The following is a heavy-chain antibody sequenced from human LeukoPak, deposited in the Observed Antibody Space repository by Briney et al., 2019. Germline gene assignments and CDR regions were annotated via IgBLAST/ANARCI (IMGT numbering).Heavy chain of an antibody. Sequence: SETLSLTCTVSGGSISSYYRSWIRQPPGKGLEWIGYIYYSGSTNYNPSLKSRVTISVDTSKNQFSLKLSSVTAADTAVYYCARGLDSSSSFDYWGQGTLVTVSS. CDR1: GGSISSYY. V-gene: IGHV4-59*01. D-gene: IGHD6-6*01. CDR3: ARGLDSSSSFDY. J-gene: IGHJ4*02. CDR2: IYYSGST.